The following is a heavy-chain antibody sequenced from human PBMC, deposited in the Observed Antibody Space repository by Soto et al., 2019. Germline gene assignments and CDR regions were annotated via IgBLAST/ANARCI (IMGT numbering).Heavy chain of an antibody. Sequence: GGSLRLSCAASGFTVSSNYMSWVRQAPGKGLERVSVIYSGGSTYYADSVKGRFTISRDNSKNTLYLQMNSLRAEDTAVYYCARADPPYYYDSSGYPSAFDIWGQGTMVTVSS. J-gene: IGHJ3*02. CDR3: ARADPPYYYDSSGYPSAFDI. D-gene: IGHD3-22*01. V-gene: IGHV3-53*01. CDR2: IYSGGST. CDR1: GFTVSSNY.